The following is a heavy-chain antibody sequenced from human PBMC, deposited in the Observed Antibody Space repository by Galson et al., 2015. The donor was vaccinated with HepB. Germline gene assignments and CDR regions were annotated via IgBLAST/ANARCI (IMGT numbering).Heavy chain of an antibody. CDR3: AKGRGLYGDYELGYDY. J-gene: IGHJ4*02. D-gene: IGHD4-17*01. Sequence: SLRLSCAASGFTFSSYAMSWARQAPGKGLEWVSTISGSGGTTNYADSVKGRFTISRDNSKDTLYLQVNSLRAEDTAVYYCAKGRGLYGDYELGYDYWGQGALVTVSS. CDR2: ISGSGGTT. CDR1: GFTFSSYA. V-gene: IGHV3-23*01.